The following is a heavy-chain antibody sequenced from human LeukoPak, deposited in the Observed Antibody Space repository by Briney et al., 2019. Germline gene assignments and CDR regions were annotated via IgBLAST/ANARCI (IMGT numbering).Heavy chain of an antibody. CDR3: ARGGYGDYRFDY. J-gene: IGHJ4*02. V-gene: IGHV4-31*03. CDR2: IYYSGST. CDR1: GGSLSGGGYY. Sequence: SETLSLTCTVSGGSLSGGGYYWRWIRQHPGRGLEWIGYIYYSGSTYYNPSLKTRITISVDTSKNQFSLKLSSVTAADTAVYYCARGGYGDYRFDYWGQGTLVTVSS. D-gene: IGHD4-17*01.